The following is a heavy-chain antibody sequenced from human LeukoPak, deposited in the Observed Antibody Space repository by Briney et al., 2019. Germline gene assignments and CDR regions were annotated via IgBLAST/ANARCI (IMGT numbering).Heavy chain of an antibody. CDR1: GDSITSYY. CDR2: ISITDGT. Sequence: SETLSLTCTVSGDSITSYYWSWIRQPAGKGLEWIGRISITDGTSYTPSPQSRVTMSVGASKNQFSLKLSSVTAADTAVYYCARIRRNSVDWYADDNWGQGTLVTVSS. CDR3: ARIRRNSVDWYADDN. V-gene: IGHV4-4*07. D-gene: IGHD3-9*01. J-gene: IGHJ4*02.